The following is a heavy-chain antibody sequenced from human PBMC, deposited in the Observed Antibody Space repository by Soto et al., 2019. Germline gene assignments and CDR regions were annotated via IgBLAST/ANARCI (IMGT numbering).Heavy chain of an antibody. V-gene: IGHV3-33*01. Sequence: LRLSCAASGFTFSSYGMHWVRQAPGKGLEWVAVIWYDGSNKYYADSVKGRFTISRDNSKNTLYLQMNSLRAEDTAVYYCARFCSSSLCYAAFDYWGQGTLVTVSS. CDR1: GFTFSSYG. CDR2: IWYDGSNK. J-gene: IGHJ4*02. CDR3: ARFCSSSLCYAAFDY. D-gene: IGHD2-2*01.